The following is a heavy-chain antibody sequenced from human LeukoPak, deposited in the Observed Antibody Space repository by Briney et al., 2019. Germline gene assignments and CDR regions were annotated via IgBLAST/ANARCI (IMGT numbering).Heavy chain of an antibody. D-gene: IGHD4-11*01. CDR1: GGSISSHY. CDR3: ARGMTTPQFDY. J-gene: IGHJ4*02. Sequence: PSQTLSLTCTASGGSISSHYWSWIRQPPGKGLEWIGYIYYSGSTNYNPSLKSRVTISVDTSKNQFSLKLSSVTAADTAVYYCARGMTTPQFDYWGQGTLVTVSS. V-gene: IGHV4-59*11. CDR2: IYYSGST.